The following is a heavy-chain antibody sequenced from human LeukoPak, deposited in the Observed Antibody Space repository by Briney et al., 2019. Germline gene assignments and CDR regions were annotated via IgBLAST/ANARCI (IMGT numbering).Heavy chain of an antibody. Sequence: PGGSLRLSCAASGFTFSNYGMHWVRQAPGKGLEWVAVIWYDGSNKYYADSVKGRFTISRDNSKNTLYLQMNSLRAEDTAVYYCARGDYYDSSGYSQYFQHWGQGILVTVSS. CDR3: ARGDYYDSSGYSQYFQH. CDR2: IWYDGSNK. J-gene: IGHJ1*01. V-gene: IGHV3-33*01. CDR1: GFTFSNYG. D-gene: IGHD3-22*01.